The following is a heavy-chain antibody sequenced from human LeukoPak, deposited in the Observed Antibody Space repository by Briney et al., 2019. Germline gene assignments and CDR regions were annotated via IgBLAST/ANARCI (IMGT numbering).Heavy chain of an antibody. CDR2: ISRNGIYI. V-gene: IGHV3-21*01. CDR3: ARDGLPATVAIWFDP. D-gene: IGHD2-15*01. J-gene: IGHJ5*02. Sequence: GGSLRLSCAASGFTFNNYTMNWVRQAPGKGLEWVSSISRNGIYIKYVDSVKGRFTVSRDNAKNSLYLQMNSLRAEDTAVYYCARDGLPATVAIWFDPWGQGTLVTVSS. CDR1: GFTFNNYT.